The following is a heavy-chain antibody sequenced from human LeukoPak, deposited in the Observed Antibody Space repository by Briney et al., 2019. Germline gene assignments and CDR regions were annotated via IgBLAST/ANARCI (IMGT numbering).Heavy chain of an antibody. CDR1: GYTFTSYG. Sequence: ASVKVSCKASGYTFTSYGISWVRQAPGQGLEWMGWISAYNGNTNYAQKLQGRVTMTTDTSTSTAYMELRSLRSDDTAVYYCARDLCTNGVCLPMDVWGQGTTDTVSS. J-gene: IGHJ6*02. CDR3: ARDLCTNGVCLPMDV. D-gene: IGHD2-8*01. CDR2: ISAYNGNT. V-gene: IGHV1-18*01.